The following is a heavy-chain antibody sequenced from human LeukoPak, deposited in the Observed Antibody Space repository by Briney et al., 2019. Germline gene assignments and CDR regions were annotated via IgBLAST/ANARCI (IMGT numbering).Heavy chain of an antibody. CDR3: ARSPRGYFSGGSCYSYGY. J-gene: IGHJ4*02. Sequence: ASVKVSCKASGYTFTGYYMHWVRQAPGQGLEWMGWINPNSGGTNYAQKFQGRVTMTRDTSISTAYMELSRLRSDDTAVYYCARSPRGYFSGGSCYSYGYWGQGTLVAVSS. V-gene: IGHV1-2*02. CDR2: INPNSGGT. D-gene: IGHD2-15*01. CDR1: GYTFTGYY.